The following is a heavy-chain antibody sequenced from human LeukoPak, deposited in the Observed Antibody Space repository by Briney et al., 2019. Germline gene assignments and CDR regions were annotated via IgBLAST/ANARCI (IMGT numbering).Heavy chain of an antibody. J-gene: IGHJ6*04. CDR1: GGSFSGCY. D-gene: IGHD2-15*01. V-gene: IGHV4-34*01. CDR2: INHSGST. Sequence: SETLSLTCGVYGGSFSGCYWRWIRQPPGKGLEWIGEINHSGSTNYNPSLKSRVTISVDTSKNQFSLKLSSVTAADTAVYYCARGRYCSGGSCRTGYYYGMDVWGKGTTVTVSS. CDR3: ARGRYCSGGSCRTGYYYGMDV.